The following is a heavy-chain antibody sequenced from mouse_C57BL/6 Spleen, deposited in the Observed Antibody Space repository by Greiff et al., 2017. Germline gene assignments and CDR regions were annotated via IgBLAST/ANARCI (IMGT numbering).Heavy chain of an antibody. CDR3: ARHDYGSSGYDKDD. CDR2: INPSSGYT. J-gene: IGHJ4*01. D-gene: IGHD1-1*01. Sequence: QVQLQQSGAELARPGASVKMSCKASGYTFTSYTMHWVKQRPGQGLEWIGYINPSSGYTKYNQKFKDKATLTADKSSSTADMQLSSLTSEESAVYYCARHDYGSSGYDKDDWGQGTSVTVSS. V-gene: IGHV1-4*01. CDR1: GYTFTSYT.